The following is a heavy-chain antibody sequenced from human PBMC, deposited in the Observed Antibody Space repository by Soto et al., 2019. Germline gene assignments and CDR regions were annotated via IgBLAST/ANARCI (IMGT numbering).Heavy chain of an antibody. V-gene: IGHV1-18*01. CDR2: ISAYNGNT. Sequence: ASVKVSCKASGYTFTSYGISWLRQAPGQGLEWMGWISAYNGNTNYAQKLQGRVTMTTDTSTSTAYMELRSLRSDDTAVYYCARPLWNRANYYFEYWGQGTLVTVSS. CDR3: ARPLWNRANYYFEY. D-gene: IGHD1-1*01. J-gene: IGHJ4*02. CDR1: GYTFTSYG.